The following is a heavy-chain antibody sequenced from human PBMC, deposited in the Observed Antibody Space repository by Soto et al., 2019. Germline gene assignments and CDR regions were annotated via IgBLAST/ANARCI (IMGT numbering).Heavy chain of an antibody. J-gene: IGHJ5*02. V-gene: IGHV3-30*18. D-gene: IGHD2-8*01. CDR3: AKEVLMVYAHLNWFDP. CDR2: ISYDGSNK. CDR1: GFTFSSYG. Sequence: QPGGSLRLSCAASGFTFSSYGMHWVRQAPGKGLEWVAVISYDGSNKYYADSVKGRFTISRDNSKNTLYLQMNSLRAEDTAVYYCAKEVLMVYAHLNWFDPWGQGTLVTVSS.